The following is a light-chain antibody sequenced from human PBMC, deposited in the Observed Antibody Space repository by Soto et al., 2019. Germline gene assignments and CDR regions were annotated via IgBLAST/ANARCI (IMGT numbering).Light chain of an antibody. CDR2: HAS. Sequence: DIQMTQSPSTLSASIGDRVTITCRASQTINNWLAWYQQKPGKAPNLLIYHASNLETGVPSRFSGSAFGTDFTLTIISLQPDDFATYYCQHYNSYPWTFGQGTKVEIK. V-gene: IGKV1-5*01. CDR3: QHYNSYPWT. J-gene: IGKJ1*01. CDR1: QTINNW.